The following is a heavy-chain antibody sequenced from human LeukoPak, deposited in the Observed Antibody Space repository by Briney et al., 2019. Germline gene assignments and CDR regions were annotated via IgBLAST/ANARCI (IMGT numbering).Heavy chain of an antibody. V-gene: IGHV3-53*01. Sequence: GGSLRLSCAASGFTVSSNYMSWVRQAPGKGLEWVSVIYSGGSTYYADSVKGRFTISGDNSKNTLYLQMNSLRAEDTAVYYCARDNGIVGGFDYWGQGTLVTVSS. CDR3: ARDNGIVGGFDY. J-gene: IGHJ4*02. CDR2: IYSGGST. D-gene: IGHD1-26*01. CDR1: GFTVSSNY.